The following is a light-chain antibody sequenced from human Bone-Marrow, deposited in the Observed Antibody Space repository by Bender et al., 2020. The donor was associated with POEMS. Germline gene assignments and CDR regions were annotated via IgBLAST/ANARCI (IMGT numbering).Light chain of an antibody. CDR3: SSYTTSSTVV. CDR2: EVS. CDR1: SSDVGGYNY. V-gene: IGLV2-8*01. Sequence: QSALTQPPSASGSPGQSVTISCTGTSSDVGGYNYVSWYQQRPGKAPKLMIYEVSKRPSGVPDRFSGSKSGNTASLTVSGLQAEDEADYYCSSYTTSSTVVFGGGTKLTV. J-gene: IGLJ2*01.